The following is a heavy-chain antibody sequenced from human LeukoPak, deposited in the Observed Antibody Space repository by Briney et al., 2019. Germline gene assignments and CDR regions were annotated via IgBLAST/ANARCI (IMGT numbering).Heavy chain of an antibody. CDR1: VGSIRIYY. J-gene: IGHJ4*02. CDR2: IYISAST. V-gene: IGHV4-4*07. D-gene: IGHD6-13*01. CDR3: ARAPGYTTSWYSFEY. Sequence: PSETLSLTCTASVGSIRIYYGSWIRQAAGKGVEWIALIYISASTTYPPSLKTPLTMSADTSKNPFSLTLSSVTAAQTTVYYCARAPGYTTSWYSFEYWARESWSPSPQ.